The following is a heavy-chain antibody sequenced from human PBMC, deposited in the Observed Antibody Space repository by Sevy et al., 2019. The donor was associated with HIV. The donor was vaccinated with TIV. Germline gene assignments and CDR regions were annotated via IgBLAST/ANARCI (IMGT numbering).Heavy chain of an antibody. CDR2: INPNSGVT. CDR3: AGGRVIFDY. Sequence: ASVKVSCKASGYTFSDYYMHWLRQAPGQGLEWMGYINPNSGVTNYARKFRGRVTVTADTSLSTVYMELRSLRYDETALYYCAGGRVIFDYWGQGTLVTVSS. CDR1: GYTFSDYY. V-gene: IGHV1-2*02. J-gene: IGHJ4*02.